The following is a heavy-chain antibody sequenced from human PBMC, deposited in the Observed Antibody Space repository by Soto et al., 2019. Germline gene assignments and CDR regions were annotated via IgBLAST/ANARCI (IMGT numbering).Heavy chain of an antibody. CDR3: ARGRIAVAGTRPDAFDI. CDR2: FNHSGST. J-gene: IGHJ3*02. V-gene: IGHV4-34*01. CDR1: GGSFSGYY. Sequence: QVQLQQWGAGLLKPSETLSLTCAVYGGSFSGYYWSWIRQPPGKGLEWIGEFNHSGSTNYNPSLKSRVTISVDTSKNQFSLKLSSVTAADTAVYYCARGRIAVAGTRPDAFDIWGQGTMVTVSS. D-gene: IGHD6-19*01.